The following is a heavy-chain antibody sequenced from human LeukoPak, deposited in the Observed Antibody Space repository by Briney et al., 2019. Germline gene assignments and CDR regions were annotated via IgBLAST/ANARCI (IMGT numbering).Heavy chain of an antibody. J-gene: IGHJ6*03. D-gene: IGHD3-10*01. Sequence: ASVKVSCKASGYTFTSYFMNWVRQAPGQGLEWMGWINTNTGNPTYAQGFTGRFVFSLDTSVSTAYLQINSLKAEDTAVYYCARLGVPYYYYYMDVWGKGTTVTISS. V-gene: IGHV7-4-1*02. CDR3: ARLGVPYYYYYMDV. CDR2: INTNTGNP. CDR1: GYTFTSYF.